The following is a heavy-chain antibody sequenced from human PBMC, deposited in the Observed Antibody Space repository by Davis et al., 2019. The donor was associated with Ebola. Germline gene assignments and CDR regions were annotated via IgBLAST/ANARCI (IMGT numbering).Heavy chain of an antibody. CDR3: ARVNVVAAGSFDF. CDR1: GFTFDDYA. CDR2: ISWNGGSK. D-gene: IGHD6-13*01. V-gene: IGHV3-9*01. J-gene: IGHJ4*02. Sequence: PGGSLRLSCAASGFTFDDYAMHWVRQTPGKGLEWVSGISWNGGSKDYADSVKGRFTISRDNAKNSPHLQMNSLTPEDTAFYYCARVNVVAAGSFDFWGQGTRVTVSA.